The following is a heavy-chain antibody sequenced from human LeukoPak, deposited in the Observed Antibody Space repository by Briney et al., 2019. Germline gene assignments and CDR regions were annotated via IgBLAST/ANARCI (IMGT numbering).Heavy chain of an antibody. D-gene: IGHD2-8*01. V-gene: IGHV3-23*01. CDR3: ARDGVYAPYNWFDP. CDR2: IIGSGGST. J-gene: IGHJ5*02. CDR1: GFTFSSYA. Sequence: GGSLRLSCAASGFTFSSYAMSWVRQAPGKGLEWVSAIIGSGGSTYYADSVKGRFTISRDNSKNSLYLQMNSLRAEDTAVYYCARDGVYAPYNWFDPWGQGTLVTVSS.